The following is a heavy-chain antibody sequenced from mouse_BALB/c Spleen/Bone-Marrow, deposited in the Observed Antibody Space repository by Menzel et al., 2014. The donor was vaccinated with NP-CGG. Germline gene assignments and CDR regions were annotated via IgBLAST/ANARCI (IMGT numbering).Heavy chain of an antibody. V-gene: IGHV5-17*02. CDR3: ARSRLRGYYFDY. CDR2: ISSGSSTI. D-gene: IGHD3-2*02. CDR1: GFTFSSFG. Sequence: DVMLVESGGGLVQPGGSRKLSCAASGFTFSSFGMHWVRQAPEKGLEWVAYISSGSSTIYYADTLKGRFTISRDNPKNTLFLRMTSLRSGDTAMYYCARSRLRGYYFDYWGQGTTLTVSS. J-gene: IGHJ2*01.